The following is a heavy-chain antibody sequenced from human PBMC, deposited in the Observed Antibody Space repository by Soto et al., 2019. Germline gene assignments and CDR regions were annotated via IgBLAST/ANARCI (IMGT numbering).Heavy chain of an antibody. D-gene: IGHD6-6*01. CDR2: INAGNGNT. J-gene: IGHJ5*02. Sequence: ASVKVSCKASGYTFTSYAMHWVRQAPGQRLEWMGWINAGNGNTKYSQKFQGRVTITRDTSASTAYMELSSLRSEDTAVYYCARGFIAARRGASDYWFDPWGQGTLVTVSS. CDR3: ARGFIAARRGASDYWFDP. CDR1: GYTFTSYA. V-gene: IGHV1-3*01.